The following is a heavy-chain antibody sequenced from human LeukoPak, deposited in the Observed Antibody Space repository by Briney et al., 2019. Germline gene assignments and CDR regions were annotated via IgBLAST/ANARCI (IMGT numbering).Heavy chain of an antibody. J-gene: IGHJ4*02. V-gene: IGHV3-23*01. CDR2: ISAGGGTT. CDR3: TAAATH. D-gene: IGHD2-15*01. Sequence: GGSLRLSCAMSGLSFNSYAMSWVRQAPGKGLEWVSEISAGGGTTDYADAVKGRFIISRDNSQNSVYLQMNRLRVEDTAKYFWTAAATHWGQGIRVAVSS. CDR1: GLSFNSYA.